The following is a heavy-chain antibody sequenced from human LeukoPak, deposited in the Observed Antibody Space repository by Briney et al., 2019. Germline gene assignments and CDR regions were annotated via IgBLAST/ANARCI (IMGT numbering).Heavy chain of an antibody. CDR3: AKHLGTYGDGDYYYYMDV. CDR2: ISGSGGST. J-gene: IGHJ6*03. D-gene: IGHD4-17*01. CDR1: GFTFSSYA. V-gene: IGHV3-23*01. Sequence: GGSLRLSCAASGFTFSSYAMSWVRQAPGKGLEWVSGISGSGGSTYYADSVKGRFTISRDNSKNTLYLQMNSLRAEDTAVYYCAKHLGTYGDGDYYYYMDVWGKGTTVTVSS.